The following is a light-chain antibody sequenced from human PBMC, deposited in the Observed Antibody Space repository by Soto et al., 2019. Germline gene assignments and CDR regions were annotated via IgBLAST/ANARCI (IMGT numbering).Light chain of an antibody. Sequence: QSVLTQPPSVSGAPGQRVTISCTGSRYNIGAGYGVHWYQQLPGTAPKLLIYGKSSRPSGVPDRFSGSKSGTSASLAITGLQADDDSDYYCQSYDSSLSALVFGGGTKLTVL. CDR2: GKS. V-gene: IGLV1-40*01. J-gene: IGLJ3*02. CDR3: QSYDSSLSALV. CDR1: RYNIGAGYG.